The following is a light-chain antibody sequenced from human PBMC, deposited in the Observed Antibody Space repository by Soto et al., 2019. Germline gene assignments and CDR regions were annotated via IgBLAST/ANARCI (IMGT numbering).Light chain of an antibody. CDR2: GVT. CDR1: ISDIGAYNY. CDR3: FSHRSGDSHV. V-gene: IGLV2-14*01. Sequence: QSVLTQPSSVSGSPGQSITISCTGTISDIGAYNYVSWYQQYPGKAPKLMIYGVTNRPSGVSNRFSGSKTGNTASLTISGLQAEDEADYYCFSHRSGDSHVFGTGTKVTVL. J-gene: IGLJ1*01.